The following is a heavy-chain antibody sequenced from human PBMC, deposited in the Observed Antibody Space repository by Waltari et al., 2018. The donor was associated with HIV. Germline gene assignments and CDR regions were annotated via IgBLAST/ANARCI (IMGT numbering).Heavy chain of an antibody. CDR2: KNPKTGGT. CDR1: GYTFISYD. D-gene: IGHD2-15*01. J-gene: IGHJ6*02. V-gene: IGHV1-8*01. CDR3: SRGRARRIAAPGADL. Sequence: QEQLMQSGAEIKRPGASVRVSCSASGYTFISYDMTWVRQVPGQGLDWLGWKNPKTGGTDCSQDFQDRISRTMDISANTAYMELTGLTSDDTATYFCSRGRARRIAAPGADLWGPGTTVTVSS.